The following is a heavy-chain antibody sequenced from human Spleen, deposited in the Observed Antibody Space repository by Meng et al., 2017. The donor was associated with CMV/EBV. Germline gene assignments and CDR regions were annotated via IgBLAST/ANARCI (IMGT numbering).Heavy chain of an antibody. J-gene: IGHJ4*02. D-gene: IGHD6-13*01. CDR3: ARGGAAQSDY. Sequence: SETLSLTCTVSGGSISSSSYYWGWIRQPPGKGLEWIGSIYYSGSSYYNPSLKNRVTISVDTSNNQFSLKLSSVTAADTAVYYCARGGAAQSDYWGQGTLVTVSS. V-gene: IGHV4-39*07. CDR1: GGSISSSSYY. CDR2: IYYSGSS.